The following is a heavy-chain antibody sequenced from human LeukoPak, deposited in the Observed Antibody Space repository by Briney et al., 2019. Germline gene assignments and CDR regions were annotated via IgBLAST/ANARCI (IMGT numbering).Heavy chain of an antibody. V-gene: IGHV1-46*01. CDR3: ARDRWDSSGWYSLGY. Sequence: ASVKVSCKASGYTFTSYYMHWVRQAPGQGLEWMGIINPSGGSISYAQKFQGRVTMTRDTSTSTVYMELSSLRSEDTAVYYCARDRWDSSGWYSLGYWGQGILVTVSS. CDR1: GYTFTSYY. J-gene: IGHJ4*02. D-gene: IGHD6-19*01. CDR2: INPSGGSI.